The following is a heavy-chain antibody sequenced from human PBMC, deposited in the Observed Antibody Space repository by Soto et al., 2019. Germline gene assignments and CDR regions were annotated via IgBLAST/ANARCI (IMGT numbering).Heavy chain of an antibody. V-gene: IGHV4-34*01. Sequence: SETLSLTCAVYGGSFSGFYWSWIRQPPGKGLEWIGEINHSGSTNYNPSLKSRVTISVDTSKNQFSLKLSSVTAADTAVYYCARGVAARLTKGQGWFDPWGQGTLVTVSS. CDR3: ARGVAARLTKGQGWFDP. CDR1: GGSFSGFY. J-gene: IGHJ5*02. CDR2: INHSGST. D-gene: IGHD6-6*01.